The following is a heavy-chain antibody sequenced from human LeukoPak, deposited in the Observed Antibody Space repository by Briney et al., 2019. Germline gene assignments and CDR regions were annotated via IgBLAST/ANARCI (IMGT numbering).Heavy chain of an antibody. Sequence: ASVKVSCKASGYTFTGYYLHWVRQAPGQKLEWMGWISPNSGETNSAQKFQGRVTMIRDTSISTAYMELSSLTSDDTAVYYCARAPGAGTYLDYWGQGTLVTVSS. CDR1: GYTFTGYY. CDR3: ARAPGAGTYLDY. CDR2: ISPNSGET. J-gene: IGHJ4*02. V-gene: IGHV1-2*02. D-gene: IGHD1-26*01.